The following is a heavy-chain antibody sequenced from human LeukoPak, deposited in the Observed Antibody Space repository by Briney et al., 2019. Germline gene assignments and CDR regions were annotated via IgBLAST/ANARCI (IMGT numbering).Heavy chain of an antibody. J-gene: IGHJ5*02. CDR1: GFTFSGSA. CDR2: IRSKANSYAA. CDR3: TRPLGYCTSTSCLNRFHP. V-gene: IGHV3-73*01. D-gene: IGHD2-2*01. Sequence: GGSLRLSCAASGFTFSGSAVHWVRQASGKGLGWVGRIRSKANSYAAVYAASVKGRFTISRNDSKNTAYLQMNSLKTEDTAVYYCTRPLGYCTSTSCLNRFHPWGQGTLVTVSS.